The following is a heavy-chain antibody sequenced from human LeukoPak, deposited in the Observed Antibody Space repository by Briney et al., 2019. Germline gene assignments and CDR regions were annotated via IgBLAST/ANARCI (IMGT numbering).Heavy chain of an antibody. J-gene: IGHJ3*02. CDR1: GGTFSSYA. CDR3: ATIPGRRPRGVDDALDI. D-gene: IGHD1-26*01. CDR2: IIPIFGTA. V-gene: IGHV1-69*05. Sequence: SVKVSCKASGGTFSSYAISWVRQAPGQGLEWMGRIIPIFGTANYAQKFQGRVTITTDESTSTAYMELSSLRSEDTAVYYCATIPGRRPRGVDDALDIWGQGTMVTVSS.